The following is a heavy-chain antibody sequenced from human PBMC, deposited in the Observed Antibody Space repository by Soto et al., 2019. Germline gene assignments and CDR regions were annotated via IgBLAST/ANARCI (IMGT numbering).Heavy chain of an antibody. D-gene: IGHD1-7*01. V-gene: IGHV4-30-4*01. Sequence: SETLSLTCTVSGGSISSYYWSWIRQPPGKGLEWIGYIYYSGSTYYNPSLKSRVTISVDTSKNQFSLKLSSVTAADTAVYYCAREVELELHGEGYYYGMDVWGQGTTVTVSS. CDR1: GGSISSYY. CDR2: IYYSGST. CDR3: AREVELELHGEGYYYGMDV. J-gene: IGHJ6*02.